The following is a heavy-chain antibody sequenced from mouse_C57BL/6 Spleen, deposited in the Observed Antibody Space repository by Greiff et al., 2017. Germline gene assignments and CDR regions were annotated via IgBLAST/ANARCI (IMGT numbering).Heavy chain of an antibody. D-gene: IGHD2-4*01. CDR1: GYSITSGYY. CDR2: ISYDGSN. J-gene: IGHJ2*01. Sequence: EVQLQESGPGLVKPSQSLSLTCSVTGYSITSGYYWNWIRQLPGNKLEWMGYISYDGSNNYNPSLKNRISITRDTSKNQFFLKLNSVTTEDTATYYCARYDYDYFDYWGQGTTLTVSS. V-gene: IGHV3-6*01. CDR3: ARYDYDYFDY.